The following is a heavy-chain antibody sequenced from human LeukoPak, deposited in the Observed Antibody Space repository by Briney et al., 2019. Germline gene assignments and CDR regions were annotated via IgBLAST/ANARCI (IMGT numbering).Heavy chain of an antibody. CDR1: GFTFSNYW. V-gene: IGHV3-74*01. CDR2: ISSDGSST. Sequence: GGSLRLSCAASGFTFSNYWMHWVRQAPGKGLVWVSRISSDGSSTSYADSVKGRFTISRDNAKDSLSLQMNSLRADDTAVYYCARAGGLDWGQGTLVTVSS. D-gene: IGHD3-10*01. J-gene: IGHJ4*02. CDR3: ARAGGLD.